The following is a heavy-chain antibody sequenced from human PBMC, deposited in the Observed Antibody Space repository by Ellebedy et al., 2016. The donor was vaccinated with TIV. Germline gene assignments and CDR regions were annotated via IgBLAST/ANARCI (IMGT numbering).Heavy chain of an antibody. D-gene: IGHD2-2*01. CDR1: GGTFTSYG. V-gene: IGHV1-8*02. CDR3: ARLTRKLSS. J-gene: IGHJ4*02. Sequence: ASVKVSXKASGGTFTSYGISWVRQAPGQGLEWMGWMNPNSGNTGYAQKFQGRVTMTRNTSISTAYMELSSLRSEDTAVYYCARLTRKLSSWGQGTLVTVSS. CDR2: MNPNSGNT.